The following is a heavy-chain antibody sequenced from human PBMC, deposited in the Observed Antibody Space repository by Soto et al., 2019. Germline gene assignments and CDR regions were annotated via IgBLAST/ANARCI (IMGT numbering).Heavy chain of an antibody. CDR2: IYYSGST. J-gene: IGHJ4*02. Sequence: SETLSLTCTVSGGSISSGGYYWSWIRQHPGKGLEWIGYIYYSGSTYYNPSLKSRVTISVDTSKNQFSLKLSSVTAADTAVYYCARELATSHRSFDYWGQGTLVTVSS. CDR3: ARELATSHRSFDY. V-gene: IGHV4-31*03. D-gene: IGHD1-26*01. CDR1: GGSISSGGYY.